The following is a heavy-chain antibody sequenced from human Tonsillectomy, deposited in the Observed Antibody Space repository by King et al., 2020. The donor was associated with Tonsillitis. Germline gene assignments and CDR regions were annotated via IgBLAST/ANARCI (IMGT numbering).Heavy chain of an antibody. V-gene: IGHV4-39*07. D-gene: IGHD3-22*01. CDR1: GGSISSSSYY. J-gene: IGHJ5*02. CDR3: ARSYYDSSGYPWWFDP. CDR2: IYYSGST. Sequence: QLQESGPGLVKPSETLSLTCTVSGGSISSSSYYWGWIRQPPGKGLEWIGSIYYSGSTYYNPSLKSRVTISVDTSKNQFSLKLSSVNAADTAVYYCARSYYDSSGYPWWFDPWGQGTLVTVSS.